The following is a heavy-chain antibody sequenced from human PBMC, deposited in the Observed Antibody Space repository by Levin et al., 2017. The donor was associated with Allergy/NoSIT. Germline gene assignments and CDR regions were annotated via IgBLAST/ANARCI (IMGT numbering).Heavy chain of an antibody. V-gene: IGHV4-34*01. Sequence: SETLSLTCAVSGGALTGYYWSWIRQSPGKGLEWIAEINHSGSTNYNPSLRSRLAISADMSKNQFSLNLTAVTAAGTAIYYCARVRGVFRHGSFDLWGRGTVVSVSS. CDR3: ARVRGVFRHGSFDL. CDR1: GGALTGYY. CDR2: INHSGST. D-gene: IGHD3-10*01. J-gene: IGHJ2*01.